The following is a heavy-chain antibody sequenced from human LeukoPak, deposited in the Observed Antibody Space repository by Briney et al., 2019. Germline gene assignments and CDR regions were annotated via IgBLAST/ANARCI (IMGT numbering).Heavy chain of an antibody. CDR3: ARTYSSGSYDAFDI. Sequence: GRSLRLSCAASGFTFSSYSMNWVRQAPGKGLEWVSSISSSSSYIYYADSVKGRFTISRDNAKNSLYLQMNSLRAEDTALYYCARTYSSGSYDAFDIWGQGTMVTVSS. J-gene: IGHJ3*02. D-gene: IGHD6-19*01. V-gene: IGHV3-21*01. CDR1: GFTFSSYS. CDR2: ISSSSSYI.